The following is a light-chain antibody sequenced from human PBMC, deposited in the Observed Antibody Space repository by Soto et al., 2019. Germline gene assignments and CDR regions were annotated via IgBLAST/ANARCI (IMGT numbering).Light chain of an antibody. CDR2: KAS. CDR3: QQYTSYAG. CDR1: QSISSW. Sequence: DIQMTQSPSTLSASVGDRVTITCRASQSISSWLAWYQQKPGKAPKLLIYKASSLESGVPSMFSGSVSRTEFTLTISSLQPDDFAPYYCQQYTSYAGFGPGTKVDIK. J-gene: IGKJ3*01. V-gene: IGKV1-5*03.